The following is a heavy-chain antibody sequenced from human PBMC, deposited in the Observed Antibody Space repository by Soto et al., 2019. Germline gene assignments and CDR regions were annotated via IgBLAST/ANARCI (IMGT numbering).Heavy chain of an antibody. J-gene: IGHJ4*02. CDR1: GFTFSSYA. CDR2: ISGSGGST. Sequence: GGSLRLSCAASGFTFSSYAMSWVRQAPGKGLEWVSAISGSGGSTYYADSVKGRFTISRDNSKNTLYLQMNSLRAEDTAVYYCAKDTYSYGYIGLTVTTGAGDYWGQGTLVTVSS. V-gene: IGHV3-23*01. CDR3: AKDTYSYGYIGLTVTTGAGDY. D-gene: IGHD5-18*01.